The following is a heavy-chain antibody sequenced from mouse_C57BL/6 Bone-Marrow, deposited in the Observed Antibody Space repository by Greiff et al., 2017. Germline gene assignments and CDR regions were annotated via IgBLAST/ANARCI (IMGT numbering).Heavy chain of an antibody. CDR1: GFNIKDDY. Sequence: EVKLQESGAELVRPGASVKLSCTASGFNIKDDYMHWVKQRPEQGLEWIGWIDPENGDTEYASKFQGKATITADTSSNTAYLQLSSLTSEDTAVYYCTTRYKNYWGQGTSVTVSS. J-gene: IGHJ4*01. CDR3: TTRYKNY. D-gene: IGHD1-3*01. CDR2: IDPENGDT. V-gene: IGHV14-4*01.